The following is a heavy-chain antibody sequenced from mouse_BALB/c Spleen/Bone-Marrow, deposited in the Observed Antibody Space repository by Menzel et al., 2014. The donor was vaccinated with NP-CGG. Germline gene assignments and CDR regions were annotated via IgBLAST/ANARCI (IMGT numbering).Heavy chain of an antibody. J-gene: IGHJ1*01. V-gene: IGHV4-1*02. D-gene: IGHD1-2*01. CDR2: INPDSSTI. Sequence: VQLQQSGGGLVQPGGSLKLSCAASGFDFSRYWMTWVRQAPGKGLEWIGEINPDSSTINYTPSLKEKFIISRDNAKNTLYLQMSKVRSEDTALYYCARPGYYGYQDVWGAGTTATVSS. CDR1: GFDFSRYW. CDR3: ARPGYYGYQDV.